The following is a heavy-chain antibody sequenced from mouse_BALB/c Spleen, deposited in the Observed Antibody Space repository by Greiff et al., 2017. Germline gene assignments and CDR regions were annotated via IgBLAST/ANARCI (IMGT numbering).Heavy chain of an antibody. Sequence: EVKVVESGGGLVKPGGSLKLSCAASGFTFSSYAMSWVRQTPEKRLEWVASISSGGSTYYPDSVKGRFTISRDNARNILYLQMSSLRSEDTAMYYCARGPLIYYGYDGDYWGQGTTLTVSS. J-gene: IGHJ2*01. D-gene: IGHD2-2*01. CDR3: ARGPLIYYGYDGDY. CDR1: GFTFSSYA. CDR2: ISSGGST. V-gene: IGHV5-6-5*01.